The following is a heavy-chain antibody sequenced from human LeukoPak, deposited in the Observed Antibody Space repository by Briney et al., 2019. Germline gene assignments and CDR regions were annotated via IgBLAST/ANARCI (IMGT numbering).Heavy chain of an antibody. D-gene: IGHD3-10*01. Sequence: SETLSLTCTVSGGSISRYYWSWIRQPPGKGLEWIGYIYDSGSTNYNPSLKSRVTISGDTSKNQFSLKLRSVTAADTAVYYCANLWLGELYEDWFDPWGQGTLVTVSS. V-gene: IGHV4-59*08. CDR2: IYDSGST. CDR3: ANLWLGELYEDWFDP. J-gene: IGHJ5*02. CDR1: GGSISRYY.